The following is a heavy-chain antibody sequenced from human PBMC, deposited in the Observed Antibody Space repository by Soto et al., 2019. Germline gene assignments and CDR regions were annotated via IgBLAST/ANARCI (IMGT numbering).Heavy chain of an antibody. D-gene: IGHD2-15*01. CDR3: AKGGGYCSIGSCRTDY. Sequence: GALRLSCAASGFIFRSYGMHWVRQAPGKGLEWVAAIAYDGADTYYLDSVKGRFTISRDNSKDTLHLQMNSLRVEDTAVYYCAKGGGYCSIGSCRTDYWGQGTLVTVSS. CDR2: IAYDGADT. CDR1: GFIFRSYG. J-gene: IGHJ4*02. V-gene: IGHV3-30*18.